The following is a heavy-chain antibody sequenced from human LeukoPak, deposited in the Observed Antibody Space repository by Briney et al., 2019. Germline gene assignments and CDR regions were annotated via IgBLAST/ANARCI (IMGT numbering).Heavy chain of an antibody. CDR1: GGSISSGSYY. J-gene: IGHJ4*02. Sequence: SQTLSLTCTVSGGSISSGSYYWSWIRQPAGKGLEWIGRIYTSGCTNYNPSLKSRVTISVDTSKNQFSLKLSSVTAADTAVYYCARESHHYDFWSGYYTILYHFDYWGQGTLVTVSS. CDR3: ARESHHYDFWSGYYTILYHFDY. CDR2: IYTSGCT. D-gene: IGHD3-3*01. V-gene: IGHV4-61*02.